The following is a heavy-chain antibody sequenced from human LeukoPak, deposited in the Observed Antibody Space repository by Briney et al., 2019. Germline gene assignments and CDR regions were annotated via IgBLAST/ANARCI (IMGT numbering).Heavy chain of an antibody. J-gene: IGHJ5*02. D-gene: IGHD3-22*01. CDR3: ARSMTTSDYYYGRFDP. CDR1: GGSISTYY. V-gene: IGHV4-59*08. Sequence: SETLSLTCTVSGGSISTYYWSWIRQPPGKGLEWIGYTYYSGATNYNPSLKSRVTISVDTSKNQFSLDLSSVTAADTAVYYCARSMTTSDYYYGRFDPWGQGTLVTVSS. CDR2: TYYSGAT.